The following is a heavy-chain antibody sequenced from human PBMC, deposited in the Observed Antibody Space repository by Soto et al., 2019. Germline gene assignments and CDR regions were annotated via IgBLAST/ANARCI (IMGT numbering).Heavy chain of an antibody. CDR2: IYYSGST. J-gene: IGHJ6*03. D-gene: IGHD2-2*01. V-gene: IGHV4-39*01. CDR1: GGSISSSSYY. CDR3: ARHRDCSSTSCYDYYYYMDV. Sequence: SETLSLTCTVSGGSISSSSYYWGWIRQPPGKGLEWIGSIYYSGSTYYNPSLKSRVTISVDTSKNQFSLKLSSVTAADTAVYYCARHRDCSSTSCYDYYYYMDVWGKGTTVTVSS.